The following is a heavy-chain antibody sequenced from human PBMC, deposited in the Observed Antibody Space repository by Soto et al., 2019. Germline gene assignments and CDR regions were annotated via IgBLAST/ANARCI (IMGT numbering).Heavy chain of an antibody. CDR2: IWYDGSNE. V-gene: IGHV3-33*01. D-gene: IGHD1-1*01. CDR3: ARDPASNWNPRNHFDH. J-gene: IGHJ4*02. Sequence: QVQLVESGGGVVQPGRSLRLSCTTSGFTFTNFGFHWVRQAPGKGLEWVAVIWYDGSNEEYADSVKGRFTIFRDNSKNTVYLQMHSLSADDSAVYYCARDPASNWNPRNHFDHWGQGTPVTVSS. CDR1: GFTFTNFG.